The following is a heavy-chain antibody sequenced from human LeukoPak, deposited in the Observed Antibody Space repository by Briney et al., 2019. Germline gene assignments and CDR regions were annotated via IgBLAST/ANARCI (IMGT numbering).Heavy chain of an antibody. D-gene: IGHD1-26*01. V-gene: IGHV3-15*01. J-gene: IGHJ5*02. CDR1: GFTFTDAW. CDR3: TWVGTTWCHP. Sequence: GGSLRLSRAASGFTFTDAWVSWVRQAPGKGLEWVGRIKSKTGGGTTEYAAPVKGRFSISRDDSKNTLYLQMNSLKTEDTAVYYCTWVGTTWCHPWGQGTLVTVSS. CDR2: IKSKTGGGTT.